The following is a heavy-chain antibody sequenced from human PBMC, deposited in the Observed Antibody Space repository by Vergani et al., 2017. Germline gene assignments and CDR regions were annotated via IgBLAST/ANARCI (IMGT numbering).Heavy chain of an antibody. CDR1: GFSLSTSGVG. CDR3: AHSRGCGGDCYSSY. CDR2: IYWNDDK. J-gene: IGHJ4*02. Sequence: QITLKESGPTLVKPTQTLTLTCTFSGFSLSTSGVGVGWIRQPPGKALEWLALIYWNDDKRYSPSLKSRLTITKDTSKNQVVLTMTNMDPVDTATYYCAHSRGCGGDCYSSYGGQGTLVTVSS. V-gene: IGHV2-5*01. D-gene: IGHD2-21*02.